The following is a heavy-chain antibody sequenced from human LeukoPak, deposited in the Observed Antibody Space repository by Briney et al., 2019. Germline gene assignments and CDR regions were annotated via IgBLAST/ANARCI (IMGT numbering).Heavy chain of an antibody. D-gene: IGHD2-8*01. CDR1: GASFNTYY. J-gene: IGHJ5*01. V-gene: IGHV4-34*01. CDR3: ARGPVALPNDRLSLFFDF. CDR2: VKHDGDT. Sequence: SETLSLTCAVYGASFNTYYWTWIRQSPDKGLERIGEVKHDGDTNVNPSLRSRVVMSVGASKNQFSLKMTSVTAADTAIYFCARGPVALPNDRLSLFFDFWGQGTLVTVSS.